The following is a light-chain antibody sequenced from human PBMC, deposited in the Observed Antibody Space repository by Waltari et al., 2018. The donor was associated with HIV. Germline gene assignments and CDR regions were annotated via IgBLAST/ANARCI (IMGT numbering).Light chain of an antibody. CDR3: QQRSYWPFT. Sequence: EIVLTQSPATLSLSPGERATLSCRASQSVSTYLAWYQQKPSQAPRLLIYDASNRATGIPARFSGSGSGTDFTLTISSLEPEDFAVYYCQQRSYWPFTFGQGTKLEIK. J-gene: IGKJ2*01. V-gene: IGKV3-11*01. CDR2: DAS. CDR1: QSVSTY.